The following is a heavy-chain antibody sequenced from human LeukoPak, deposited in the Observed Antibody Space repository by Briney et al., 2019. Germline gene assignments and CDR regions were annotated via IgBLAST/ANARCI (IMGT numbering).Heavy chain of an antibody. CDR3: AKVGIAAARRPLDY. V-gene: IGHV3-23*01. CDR1: GFTFSSYA. J-gene: IGHJ4*02. Sequence: PGGSLRLSCAASGFTFSSYAMSWVRQAPGKGLEWVSAISGSGGSTYYADSVKGRFTISRDNSKNTPYLQMNSLRAEDTAVYYCAKVGIAAARRPLDYWGQGTLVTVSS. D-gene: IGHD6-13*01. CDR2: ISGSGGST.